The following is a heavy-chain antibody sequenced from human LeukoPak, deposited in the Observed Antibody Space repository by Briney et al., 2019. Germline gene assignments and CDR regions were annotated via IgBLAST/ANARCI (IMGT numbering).Heavy chain of an antibody. CDR1: GFTFSSYA. CDR2: ISGSGGST. Sequence: GGSLRLSCAASGFTFSSYAMSWVRQAPGKGLEWVSAISGSGGSTYYADSVKGRFTISRDNSKNTLYLQMNSLRAEDTAVYYCAKACWYDYYYGMDVWGQGTTVTVSS. J-gene: IGHJ6*02. CDR3: AKACWYDYYYGMDV. D-gene: IGHD2-15*01. V-gene: IGHV3-23*01.